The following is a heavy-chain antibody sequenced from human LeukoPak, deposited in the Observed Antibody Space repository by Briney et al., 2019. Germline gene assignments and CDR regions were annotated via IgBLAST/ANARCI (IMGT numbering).Heavy chain of an antibody. V-gene: IGHV4-38-2*02. J-gene: IGHJ4*02. CDR3: ARSGYFDWLTFDY. D-gene: IGHD3-9*01. CDR1: GYSISSGYY. CDR2: IYHSGST. Sequence: SETLSLTCTVSGYSISSGYYWGWIRQPPGKGLEWIRSIYHSGSTYYNPSLKSRVTISVDTSKNQFSLKLSSVTAADTAVYYCARSGYFDWLTFDYWGQGTLVTVSS.